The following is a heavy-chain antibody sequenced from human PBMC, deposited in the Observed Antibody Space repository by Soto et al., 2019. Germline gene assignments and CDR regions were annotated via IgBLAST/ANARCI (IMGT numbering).Heavy chain of an antibody. J-gene: IGHJ4*02. CDR1: GYTFGIYS. CDR3: ARRYGDPSSSTGFDY. V-gene: IGHV1-18*01. Sequence: QVQLVQSGPEVKKPGASVKVSCKASGYTFGIYSITWVRQAPGQGIEWLGGIITYRGKTYYAQKVQGRVTLTTDTSTSTAYMDMRSLRSDDTAVYYCARRYGDPSSSTGFDYWGQGTLVRVSS. D-gene: IGHD2-21*02. CDR2: IITYRGKT.